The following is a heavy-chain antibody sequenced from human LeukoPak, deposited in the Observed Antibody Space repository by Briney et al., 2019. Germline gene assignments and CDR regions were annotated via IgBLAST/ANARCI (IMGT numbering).Heavy chain of an antibody. CDR2: IRQDGGEK. J-gene: IGHJ4*01. Sequence: GGSLRLSCAVSGFTFSSYWMNWVRQAPGKGLEWVANIRQDGGEKSYVDSVKGRFTISRDNTKNSLYLQMSSLRAEDTAVYYCARDGTAAGLYFDLWGQGTLVTVSS. V-gene: IGHV3-7*01. D-gene: IGHD6-13*01. CDR3: ARDGTAAGLYFDL. CDR1: GFTFSSYW.